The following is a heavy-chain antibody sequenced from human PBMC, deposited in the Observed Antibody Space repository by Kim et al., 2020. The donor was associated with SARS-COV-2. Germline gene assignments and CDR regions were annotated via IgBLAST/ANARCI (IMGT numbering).Heavy chain of an antibody. CDR2: ISAYNGNT. V-gene: IGHV1-18*04. J-gene: IGHJ4*02. D-gene: IGHD5-18*01. Sequence: ASVKVSCKASGYTFTSYGISWVRQAPGQGLEWMGWISAYNGNTNYAQKLQGRVTMTTDTSTSTAYMELRSLRSDDTAVYYCARDPQVGDTAMVTFDYWGQGTLVTVSS. CDR1: GYTFTSYG. CDR3: ARDPQVGDTAMVTFDY.